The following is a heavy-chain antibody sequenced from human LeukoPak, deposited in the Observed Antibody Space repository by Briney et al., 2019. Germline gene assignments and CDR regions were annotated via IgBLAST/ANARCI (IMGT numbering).Heavy chain of an antibody. D-gene: IGHD3-3*01. CDR3: ARVARYDFWSGHFDY. CDR1: GYSFNDYQ. J-gene: IGHJ4*02. CDR2: IIPIFGTA. Sequence: ASVKVSCKASGYSFNDYQIHWVRQAPGQGLEWMGGIIPIFGTANYAQKFQGRVTITTDESTSTAYMELSSLRSEDTAVYYCARVARYDFWSGHFDYWGQGTLVTVSS. V-gene: IGHV1-69*05.